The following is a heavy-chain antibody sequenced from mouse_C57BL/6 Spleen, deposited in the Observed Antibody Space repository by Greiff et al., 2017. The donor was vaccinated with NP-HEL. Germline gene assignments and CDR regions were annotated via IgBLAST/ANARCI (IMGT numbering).Heavy chain of an antibody. CDR2: INPSNGGT. D-gene: IGHD2-4*01. CDR1: GYTFTSYW. J-gene: IGHJ1*03. CDR3: ARGLPSYWYFDV. V-gene: IGHV1-53*01. Sequence: VKLQQSGTELVKPGASVKLSCKASGYTFTSYWMHWVKQRPGQGLEWIGNINPSNGGTNYNEKFKSKATLTVDKSSSTAYMQLSSLTSEDSAVYYCARGLPSYWYFDVWGTGTTVTVSS.